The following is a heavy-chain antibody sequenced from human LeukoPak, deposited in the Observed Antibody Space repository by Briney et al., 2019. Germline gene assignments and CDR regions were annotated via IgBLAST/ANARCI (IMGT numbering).Heavy chain of an antibody. CDR3: ARDKGLIDY. CDR1: GFTFSSYA. Sequence: GRSLRLSCAASGFTFSSYAMRWVRQAPGKGLEWVAVISYDGSNKYYADSVKGRFTISRDNYKNTLYLQMNSLRAEDTAVYYCARDKGLIDYWGQGTLVTVSS. V-gene: IGHV3-30-3*01. D-gene: IGHD4/OR15-4a*01. CDR2: ISYDGSNK. J-gene: IGHJ4*02.